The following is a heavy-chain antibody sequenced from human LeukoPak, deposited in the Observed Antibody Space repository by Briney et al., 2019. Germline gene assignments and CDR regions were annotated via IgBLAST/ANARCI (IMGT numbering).Heavy chain of an antibody. D-gene: IGHD3-3*01. Sequence: PSETLSLTCSVSGAIIKREGFNWDWIRQPPGKGLEYIGSIFYNGNTYYDPSLESRVTISVDTSKNQFPLNLYSVTAADTAVYYCTRRPKEPGFWSGYVDAWGQGTLVTVSS. CDR1: GAIIKREGFN. J-gene: IGHJ5*02. CDR2: IFYNGNT. CDR3: TRRPKEPGFWSGYVDA. V-gene: IGHV4-39*01.